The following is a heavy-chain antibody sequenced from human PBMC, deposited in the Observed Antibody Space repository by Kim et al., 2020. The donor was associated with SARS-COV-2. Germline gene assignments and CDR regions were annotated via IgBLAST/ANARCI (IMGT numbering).Heavy chain of an antibody. CDR2: ISGSGGTT. D-gene: IGHD6-13*01. CDR1: GFTFSSYA. J-gene: IGHJ4*02. CDR3: AKGMYSSDY. Sequence: GGSLRLSCAASGFTFSSYAMNWVRQAPGKGLEWVSAISGSGGTTYYADSVKGRFTISRDNSKNTLYLQMHSLRAEDTAVYYCAKGMYSSDYWGQGTLVTVSS. V-gene: IGHV3-23*01.